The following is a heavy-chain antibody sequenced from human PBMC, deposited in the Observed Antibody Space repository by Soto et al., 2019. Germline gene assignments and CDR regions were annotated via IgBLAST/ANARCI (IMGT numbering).Heavy chain of an antibody. V-gene: IGHV1-8*01. CDR2: MNPNSGNT. CDR3: ARLAPRYDFWSGYYNRQYYYYGMDV. Sequence: ASVKVSCKASGYTFTSYDINWVRQATGQGLEWMGWMNPNSGNTGYAQKFQGRVTMTRNTSISTAYMELSSLRSEDTAVYYCARLAPRYDFWSGYYNRQYYYYGMDVWGQGTTVTVSS. D-gene: IGHD3-3*01. CDR1: GYTFTSYD. J-gene: IGHJ6*02.